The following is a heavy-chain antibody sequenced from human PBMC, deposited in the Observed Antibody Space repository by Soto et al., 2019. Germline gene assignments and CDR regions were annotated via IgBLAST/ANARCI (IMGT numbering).Heavy chain of an antibody. J-gene: IGHJ6*02. CDR2: ISSNVGST. CDR1: GFTFSSYA. CDR3: VKADRYSGYRTTRYGMDV. V-gene: IGHV3-64D*06. D-gene: IGHD5-12*01. Sequence: GGSLRLSCSASGFTFSSYAMHWVRQAPGKGLEYVSAISSNVGSTYYADSVKGRFTISRDNSKNTLYLQMSSLRAEDTAVYYCVKADRYSGYRTTRYGMDVWGQGTTVTFSS.